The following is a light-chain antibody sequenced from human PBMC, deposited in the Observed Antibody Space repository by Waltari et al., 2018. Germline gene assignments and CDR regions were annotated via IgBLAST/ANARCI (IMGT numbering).Light chain of an antibody. CDR2: GAS. CDR3: QQYNNWPPYI. Sequence: ETVMTQSPTTLSLSPGERATLSCRASQSVSTNFAWYQQRPGQAHRLLIYGASIRATGVPARFSGRGAGTEFTLTISSLQSEDFAVYYCQQYNNWPPYIFGQGSQLEI. CDR1: QSVSTN. V-gene: IGKV3-15*01. J-gene: IGKJ2*01.